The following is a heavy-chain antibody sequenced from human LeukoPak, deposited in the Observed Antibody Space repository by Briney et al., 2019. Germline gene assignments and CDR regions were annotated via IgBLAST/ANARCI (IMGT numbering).Heavy chain of an antibody. D-gene: IGHD3-10*01. J-gene: IGHJ5*02. CDR3: ARGHYGLSP. CDR2: IYYSGST. V-gene: IGHV4-59*01. CDR1: GGSISNYN. Sequence: SETLSLTCTVPGGSISNYNWSWSRHPPGEGLEWIAYIYYSGSTNYTPSLKSRVTISVDTSRNQFSLKLISVIAADTAVYYCARGHYGLSPWGQGTLVTVSS.